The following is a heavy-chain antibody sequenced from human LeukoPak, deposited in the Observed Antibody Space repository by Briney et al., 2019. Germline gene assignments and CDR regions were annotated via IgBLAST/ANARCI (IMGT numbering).Heavy chain of an antibody. V-gene: IGHV4-4*02. CDR3: ARVYCSGGSCYTDAFDI. D-gene: IGHD2-15*01. J-gene: IGHJ3*02. CDR1: GGSISSSNW. Sequence: SGTLSLTCAVSGGSISSSNWWSWVRQPPGKGLEWIGEIYHSGSTNYNPSLKSRVTISVDKSKNQFSLKLSSVTAADTAVYYCARVYCSGGSCYTDAFDIWGQGTMVTVSS. CDR2: IYHSGST.